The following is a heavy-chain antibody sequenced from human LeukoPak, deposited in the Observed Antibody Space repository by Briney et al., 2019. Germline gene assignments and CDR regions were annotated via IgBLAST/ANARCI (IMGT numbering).Heavy chain of an antibody. CDR3: ARRPTMGMNAFDI. Sequence: GSLRLSCAASGFNVSDNYMTWVRQGPGKGLQWVSIIYRGGSTFYVDSVRGRFTISRHNSENTVYLQMNSLRTGDTAVYYCARRPTMGMNAFDIWGQGTLVTVSS. CDR1: GFNVSDNY. J-gene: IGHJ3*02. D-gene: IGHD4/OR15-4a*01. CDR2: IYRGGST. V-gene: IGHV3-53*04.